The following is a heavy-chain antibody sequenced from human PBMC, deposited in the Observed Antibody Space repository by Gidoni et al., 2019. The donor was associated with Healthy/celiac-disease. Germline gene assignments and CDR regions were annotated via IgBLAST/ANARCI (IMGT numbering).Heavy chain of an antibody. J-gene: IGHJ4*02. V-gene: IGHV3-30*18. CDR1: GFTFSSYG. Sequence: QVQLVASGGGVVPPGRSLSLSCSASGFTFSSYGMHWVRPAPGKGLEWVAVISYDGSNKYYADSVKGRFTISRDNSKNTLYLQMNSLRAEDTAVYYCAKDGRDYIVAYYFDYWGQGTLVTVSS. CDR3: AKDGRDYIVAYYFDY. D-gene: IGHD5-12*01. CDR2: ISYDGSNK.